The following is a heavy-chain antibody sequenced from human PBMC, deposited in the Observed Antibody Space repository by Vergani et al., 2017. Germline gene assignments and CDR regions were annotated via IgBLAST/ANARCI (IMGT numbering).Heavy chain of an antibody. V-gene: IGHV2-5*01. J-gene: IGHJ4*02. Sequence: HITLKESGPTVVKPTQTLTLTCTFSGFSPSSIGVGVGWIRQPPGKAPEWLALINWNDDERYSPSLKSRLTITKDTSNNQVVLRMSNLAPVDTATYYCGHRTVRRGVNYWGQGTRVTVSS. CDR3: GHRTVRRGVNY. CDR2: INWNDDE. CDR1: GFSPSSIGVG. D-gene: IGHD4-17*01.